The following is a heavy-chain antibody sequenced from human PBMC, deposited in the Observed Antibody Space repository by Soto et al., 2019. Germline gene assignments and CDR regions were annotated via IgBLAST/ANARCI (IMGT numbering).Heavy chain of an antibody. CDR3: VRDRYSYGSAVGN. Sequence: SETLSLTCTVSGYSISNGYYWGWIRQSREKGLGWSGTIYHSGSTYYNPSLKSRGIMDIDTSKNQFWMNVNCVTAADPAVYYCVRDRYSYGSAVGNWGQGTLVTVSS. V-gene: IGHV4-38-2*02. J-gene: IGHJ4*02. CDR1: GYSISNGYY. D-gene: IGHD5-18*01. CDR2: IYHSGST.